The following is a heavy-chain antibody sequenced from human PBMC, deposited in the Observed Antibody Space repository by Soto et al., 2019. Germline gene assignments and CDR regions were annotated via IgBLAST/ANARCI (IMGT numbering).Heavy chain of an antibody. CDR2: ISAYNGNT. CDR3: ERDRDSVILVPTVTMCY. D-gene: IGHD4-4*01. CDR1: VYTFTSYG. V-gene: IGHV1-18*01. J-gene: IGHJ4*02. Sequence: ASVKVSCKASVYTFTSYGINWVRQAPGQGLEWMGWISAYNGNTNYAQKLQGRVTMTTDTSTSTAYMELRSLRSDDTAVYYCERDRDSVILVPTVTMCYWGQGTLVTVSS.